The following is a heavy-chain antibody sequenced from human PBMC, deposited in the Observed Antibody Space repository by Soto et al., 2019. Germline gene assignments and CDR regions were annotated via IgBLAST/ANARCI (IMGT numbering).Heavy chain of an antibody. D-gene: IGHD1-1*01. CDR2: TYYRSKWYN. CDR1: GDSVSSNNVA. CDR3: ERGINSAIDI. J-gene: IGHJ3*02. Sequence: SQTLSLTCVISGDSVSSNNVAWNWIRQSPSRGLEWLGRTYYRSKWYNNYAVSVKSRTTINADTSKNQFSLQLASVTPEDKAVSYRERGINSAIDIWGQGTMVTVSS. V-gene: IGHV6-1*01.